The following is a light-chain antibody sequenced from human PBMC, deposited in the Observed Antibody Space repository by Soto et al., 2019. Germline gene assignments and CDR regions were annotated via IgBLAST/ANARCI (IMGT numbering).Light chain of an antibody. CDR3: QQYGSSIT. CDR1: QSVSSN. Sequence: EIVMAQSPATLSVSPGERATLSCRASQSVSSNLAWYQQKPGQAPRLLIYGASTRATGIPARFSGSGSGTEFTLTISRLEPEDFAVDDCQQYGSSITFGQGTRLEIK. V-gene: IGKV3-15*01. J-gene: IGKJ5*01. CDR2: GAS.